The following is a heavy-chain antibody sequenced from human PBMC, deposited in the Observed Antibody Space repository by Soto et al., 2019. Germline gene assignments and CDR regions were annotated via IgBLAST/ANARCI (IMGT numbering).Heavy chain of an antibody. V-gene: IGHV1-2*04. CDR2: INPKSGGT. CDR3: ARGHSTDCSNGVCSFFYNHDMDV. Sequence: ASVKVSCKASGYSFTDYHIHWVRQAPGQGLEWLGRINPKSGGTSTAQKFQGWVTMTRDRSISTVYMELTRLRSDDTAVYFCARGHSTDCSNGVCSFFYNHDMDVWGQGTTVTVSS. J-gene: IGHJ6*02. CDR1: GYSFTDYH. D-gene: IGHD2-8*01.